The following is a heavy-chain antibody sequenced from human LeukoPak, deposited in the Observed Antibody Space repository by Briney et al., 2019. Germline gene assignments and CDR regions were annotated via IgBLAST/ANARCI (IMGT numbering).Heavy chain of an antibody. CDR3: ARGAEFDWFDP. CDR1: GYTFTSYG. J-gene: IGHJ5*02. V-gene: IGHV1-18*01. D-gene: IGHD3-16*01. CDR2: ISAYNGNT. Sequence: ASVKVSCEASGYTFTSYGVSWVRQAPGQGLEWMGWISAYNGNTHYAQKLQGRVTMTTDTSTNTAYMEVRSLRSDDTAVYFCARGAEFDWFDPWGQGTLVTVSS.